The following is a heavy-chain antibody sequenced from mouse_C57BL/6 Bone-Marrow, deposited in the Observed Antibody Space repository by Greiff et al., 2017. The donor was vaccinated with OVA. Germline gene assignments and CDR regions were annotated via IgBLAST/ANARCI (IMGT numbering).Heavy chain of an antibody. Sequence: EVQVVESGGDLVKPGGSLKLSCAASGFTFSSYGMSWVRQTPDKRLEWVATISSGGSYTYYPDSVKGRFTISRDNAKNTLYLQMSSLKSEDTAMYYCARLYGGLNYWGQGTTLTVSS. CDR2: ISSGGSYT. CDR3: ARLYGGLNY. D-gene: IGHD1-1*02. V-gene: IGHV5-6*01. CDR1: GFTFSSYG. J-gene: IGHJ2*01.